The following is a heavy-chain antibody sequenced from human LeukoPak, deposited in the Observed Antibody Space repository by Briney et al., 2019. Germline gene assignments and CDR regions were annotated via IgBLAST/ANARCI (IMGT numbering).Heavy chain of an antibody. D-gene: IGHD6-19*01. Sequence: VASVKVSCKVSGYTLTELSMHWVRQAPGKGLEWMGGFDPEDGETIYAQKFQGRVTMTEDTSTDTAYMELSSLRSEDTAVYYCATAGRLVRDYFDYWGQGTLVTVSS. CDR2: FDPEDGET. CDR3: ATAGRLVRDYFDY. V-gene: IGHV1-24*01. J-gene: IGHJ4*02. CDR1: GYTLTELS.